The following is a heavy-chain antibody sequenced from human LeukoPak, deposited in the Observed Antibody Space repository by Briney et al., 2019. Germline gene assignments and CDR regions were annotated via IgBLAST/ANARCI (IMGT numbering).Heavy chain of an antibody. Sequence: SETLSLTCTVSGGSISSSSYYWGWIRQPPGKGLEWIGSIYYSGSTYYNPSLKSRVTISVDTSKNQFSLKLSSVTAADTAVYYCARDRSAGFDPWGQGTLVTVSS. CDR3: ARDRSAGFDP. CDR1: GGSISSSSYY. J-gene: IGHJ5*02. V-gene: IGHV4-39*07. CDR2: IYYSGST.